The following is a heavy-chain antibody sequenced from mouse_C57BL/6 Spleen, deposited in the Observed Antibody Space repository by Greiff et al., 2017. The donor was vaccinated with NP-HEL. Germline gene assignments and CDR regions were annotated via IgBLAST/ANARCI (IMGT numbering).Heavy chain of an antibody. CDR3: ATTVVATGYFDD. CDR2: IYPRSGNT. Sequence: QVTLKESGAELARPGASVKLSCKASGYTFTSYGISWVKQRTGQGLEWIGEIYPRSGNTYYNEKFKGKATLTADKSSSTAYMELRSLTSEDSAVYFCATTVVATGYFDDWGQGTTLTVSS. V-gene: IGHV1-81*01. J-gene: IGHJ2*01. CDR1: GYTFTSYG. D-gene: IGHD1-1*01.